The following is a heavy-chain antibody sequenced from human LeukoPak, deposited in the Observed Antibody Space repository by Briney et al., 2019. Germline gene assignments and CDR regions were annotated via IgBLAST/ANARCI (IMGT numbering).Heavy chain of an antibody. V-gene: IGHV3-23*01. J-gene: IGHJ4*02. CDR1: GFTLSDYA. Sequence: GGSLRLSCAASGFTLSDYAMSWGRQAPGEGLEWVSSIHYNGVSTYYADSVKGRFTISRDNSKNTLYLQMNSLRVEDTAVYYSAKVIREVDMSHDYWGQGALVTVSS. D-gene: IGHD5-12*01. CDR2: IHYNGVST. CDR3: AKVIREVDMSHDY.